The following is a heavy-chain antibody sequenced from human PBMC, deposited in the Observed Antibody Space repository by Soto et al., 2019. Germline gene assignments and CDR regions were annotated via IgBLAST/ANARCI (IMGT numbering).Heavy chain of an antibody. J-gene: IGHJ4*02. V-gene: IGHV3-74*01. D-gene: IGHD3-10*01. CDR2: IYNDGTYS. CDR1: GFIFKMYW. Sequence: GGSLRLSCAASGFIFKMYWMHWVRQSPGKGLVWISRIYNDGTYSDYADSVRGRFTISRDNVNDTLYLQMNNLRAEDSGLYYCTRGPRPISTGTGAYWGQGTQVTAPQ. CDR3: TRGPRPISTGTGAY.